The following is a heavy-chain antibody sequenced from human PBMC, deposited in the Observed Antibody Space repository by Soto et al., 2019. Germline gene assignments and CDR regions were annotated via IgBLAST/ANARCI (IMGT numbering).Heavy chain of an antibody. J-gene: IGHJ4*02. D-gene: IGHD5-18*01. CDR2: IIPIFGTA. CDR3: AAGGYSYGHAGY. CDR1: GGTFSSYA. Sequence: QVQLVQSGAEVKKPGSSVKVSCKASGGTFSSYAISWVRQAPGQGLEWMGGIIPIFGTANYAQKFQGRVTINADESTSTAYMELSRLRAEDTAVYYCAAGGYSYGHAGYWGQGTLVTVSS. V-gene: IGHV1-69*01.